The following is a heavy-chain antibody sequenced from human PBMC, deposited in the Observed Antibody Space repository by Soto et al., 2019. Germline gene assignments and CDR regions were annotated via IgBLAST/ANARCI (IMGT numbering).Heavy chain of an antibody. CDR2: IYPGDSDA. CDR1: GYSFSNYW. Sequence: GESLKISCLGSGYSFSNYWIGWVRQMPGKGLEWMGIIYPGDSDARYSPSFQGQVTISADKSITTAYLQWSSLKASDTAMYYRATTTTDYFAMDVWGQGTSVTVSS. V-gene: IGHV5-51*01. D-gene: IGHD1-1*01. J-gene: IGHJ6*02. CDR3: ATTTTDYFAMDV.